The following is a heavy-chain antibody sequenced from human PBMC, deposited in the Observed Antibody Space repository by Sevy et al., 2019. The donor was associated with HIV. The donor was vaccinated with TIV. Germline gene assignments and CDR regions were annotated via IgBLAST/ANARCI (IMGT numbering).Heavy chain of an antibody. CDR2: ITPNNGNT. CDR3: ARAPSGSQGPGQYYHH. J-gene: IGHJ1*01. V-gene: IGHV1-18*01. Sequence: ASVKVSCKDSGYTFTSYHITWVRQAPGQGLEWMGWITPNNGNTNYAQRLRGRVTMTTDTSTSTAYMELRSLRSDDTAVYYCARAPSGSQGPGQYYHHWGQGTLVTVSS. CDR1: GYTFTSYH. D-gene: IGHD1-26*01.